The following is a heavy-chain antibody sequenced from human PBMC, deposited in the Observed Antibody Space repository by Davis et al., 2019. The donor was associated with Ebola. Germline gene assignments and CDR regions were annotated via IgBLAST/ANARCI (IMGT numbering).Heavy chain of an antibody. Sequence: ASVKVSCKASGYTFTSYYMHWVRQAPGQGLEWMGIINPSGGSTSYAQKFQGRVTMTRDTSTSTVYMELSSLRSEDTAVYYCARGGYSSGWYGGNFDYWGQGTLVTVSS. D-gene: IGHD6-19*01. CDR1: GYTFTSYY. CDR2: INPSGGST. J-gene: IGHJ4*02. CDR3: ARGGYSSGWYGGNFDY. V-gene: IGHV1-46*01.